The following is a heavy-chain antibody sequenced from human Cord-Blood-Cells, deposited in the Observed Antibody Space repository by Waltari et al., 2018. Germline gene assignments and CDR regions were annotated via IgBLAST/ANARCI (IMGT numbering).Heavy chain of an antibody. V-gene: IGHV4-59*08. CDR2: IYDSGST. Sequence: QVQLQESGPGLVKPSETLSLNCTVPGGPISSYYWSWIRQPPGKGLEWIGYIYDSGSTNYNPSLKSRVTISVDTSKNQFSLKLSSVTAADTAVYYCARSITGYWFDPWGQGTLVTVSS. CDR1: GGPISSYY. J-gene: IGHJ5*02. CDR3: ARSITGYWFDP. D-gene: IGHD7-27*01.